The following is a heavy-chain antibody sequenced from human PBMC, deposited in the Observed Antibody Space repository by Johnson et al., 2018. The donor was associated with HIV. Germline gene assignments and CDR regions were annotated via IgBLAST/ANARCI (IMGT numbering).Heavy chain of an antibody. J-gene: IGHJ3*01. CDR1: GFTVSNNY. CDR3: ALERGGDSAFDF. Sequence: EVQLVESGGGLVQPGGSLRVSCAASGFTVSNNYMSWVRQAPGQGLEWVSLLYSGGSAYYADSVKARFTISRDNAKNSLYLQMNSLRAEDTALYYCALERGGDSAFDFWGQGTMVTVSS. V-gene: IGHV3-66*01. D-gene: IGHD3-16*01. CDR2: LYSGGSA.